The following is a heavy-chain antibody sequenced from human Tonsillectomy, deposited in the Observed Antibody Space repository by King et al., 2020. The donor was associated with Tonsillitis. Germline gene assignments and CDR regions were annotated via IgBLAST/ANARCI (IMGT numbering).Heavy chain of an antibody. CDR2: ISGSGGGT. CDR1: GFTFSTYA. V-gene: IGHV3-23*04. CDR3: AKDLIGLPEYYFDY. J-gene: IGHJ4*02. Sequence: VQLVESGRYLVQPGGSLRLSCAASGFTFSTYAMSWVRQAPGKGLEWVSGISGSGGGTYYADSVKGRFTISRDNSKNTLYLQMNSLRADDTAVYYCAKDLIGLPEYYFDYWGQGTLVTVSS.